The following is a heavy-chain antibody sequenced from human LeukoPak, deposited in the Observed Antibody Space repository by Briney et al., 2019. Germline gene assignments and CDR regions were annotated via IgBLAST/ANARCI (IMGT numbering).Heavy chain of an antibody. V-gene: IGHV5-51*01. D-gene: IGHD6-13*01. CDR1: GSYFPIYW. J-gene: IGHJ6*03. Sequence: GESLNISCQASGSYFPIYWSGGVRQLPGQGLGWMGIIYPDDSNTIYGPSFHGHVTISADKSINTAYLEWSSLKVSDTAIYYCARQGAAGKYYYYYMDVWGKGTTVTVSS. CDR2: IYPDDSNT. CDR3: ARQGAAGKYYYYYMDV.